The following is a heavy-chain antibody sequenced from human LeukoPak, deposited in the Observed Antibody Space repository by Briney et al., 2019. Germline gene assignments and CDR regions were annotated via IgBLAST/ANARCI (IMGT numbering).Heavy chain of an antibody. V-gene: IGHV1-69*05. CDR3: ARVRHEYYYGSSGYGYYYYYMDV. D-gene: IGHD3-22*01. Sequence: ASVKVSCKASGGTFSGYAISWVRQAPGQGLEWMGRIIPIFGTANYAQKFQGRVTITTDESTSTAYMELSSLRSEDTAVYYCARVRHEYYYGSSGYGYYYYYMDVWGKGTTVTVSS. CDR1: GGTFSGYA. CDR2: IIPIFGTA. J-gene: IGHJ6*03.